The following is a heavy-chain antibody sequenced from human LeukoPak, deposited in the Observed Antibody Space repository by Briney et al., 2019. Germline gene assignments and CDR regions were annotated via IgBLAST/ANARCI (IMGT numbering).Heavy chain of an antibody. J-gene: IGHJ4*02. CDR1: GFNFKDYA. D-gene: IGHD3-10*01. Sequence: PGGSLRLSCVASGFNFKDYAMTWVRQAPGKGLEWVSSVSGSGGTTFSSDSVKGRFTISGDNSYNTLYLQMNSLRAEDTALDYCARDPRLYHRGRYYFDSWGQGTLVTVSS. CDR2: VSGSGGTT. CDR3: ARDPRLYHRGRYYFDS. V-gene: IGHV3-23*01.